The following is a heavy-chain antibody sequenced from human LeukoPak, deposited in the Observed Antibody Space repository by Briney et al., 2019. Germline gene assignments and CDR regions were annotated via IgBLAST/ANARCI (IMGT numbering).Heavy chain of an antibody. CDR1: GGSISSSSYY. Sequence: SETLSLTCTVSGGSISSSSYYWGWIRQPPGKGLEWIGSIYYSGSTYYNPSLKSRVTISVDTSKNQFSLKLSSVTAADTAVYYCARGRRQGWLQLWDPLDYWGQGTLVTVSS. V-gene: IGHV4-39*07. CDR2: IYYSGST. CDR3: ARGRRQGWLQLWDPLDY. J-gene: IGHJ4*02. D-gene: IGHD5-24*01.